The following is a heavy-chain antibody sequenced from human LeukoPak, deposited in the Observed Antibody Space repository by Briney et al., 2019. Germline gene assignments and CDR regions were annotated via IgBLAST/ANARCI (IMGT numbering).Heavy chain of an antibody. J-gene: IGHJ4*02. CDR2: IIPILGIA. V-gene: IGHV1-69*04. CDR1: GGTFSSYA. Sequence: SVKVSCKASGGTFSSYAISWVRQAPGQGLEWMGRIIPILGIANYAQKLQGRVTMTTDTSTSTAYMELRSLRSDDTAVYYCAREGEIVGATTYFDYWGQGTLVTVSS. CDR3: AREGEIVGATTYFDY. D-gene: IGHD1-26*01.